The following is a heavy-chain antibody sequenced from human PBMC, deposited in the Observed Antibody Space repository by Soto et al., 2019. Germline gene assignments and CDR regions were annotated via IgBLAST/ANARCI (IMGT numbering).Heavy chain of an antibody. CDR3: AHAYGGRSLY. Sequence: QITLKESGPTLVKPTQTLTLTCTFSGFSLPTDRVGVGWIRQPPGKALEWLAVIYWDDSKTYRPSLKSRRTITKDPPKNQVALTMTDMDPVDTATYYCAHAYGGRSLYWGQGTLVTVSS. CDR1: GFSLPTDRVG. CDR2: IYWDDSK. J-gene: IGHJ4*02. V-gene: IGHV2-5*02. D-gene: IGHD1-26*01.